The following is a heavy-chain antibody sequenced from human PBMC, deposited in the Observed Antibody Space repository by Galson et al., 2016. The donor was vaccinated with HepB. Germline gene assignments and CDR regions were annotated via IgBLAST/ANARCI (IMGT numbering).Heavy chain of an antibody. V-gene: IGHV3-74*01. CDR2: INLDGSAT. J-gene: IGHJ4*02. Sequence: SLRLSCAASGFTFSSYWMHWVRQVPGKGLMWVSHINLDGSATSNADSVRGRFTISRDNAKNTLYQQMNSLRGDDTAVYYCVRDCLRGFDHWGQGALVTVSS. CDR1: GFTFSSYW. D-gene: IGHD5/OR15-5a*01. CDR3: VRDCLRGFDH.